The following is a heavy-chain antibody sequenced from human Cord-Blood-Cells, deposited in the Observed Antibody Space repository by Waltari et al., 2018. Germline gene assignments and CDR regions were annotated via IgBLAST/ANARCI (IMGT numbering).Heavy chain of an antibody. J-gene: IGHJ3*02. V-gene: IGHV4-38-2*02. CDR3: ARVLGAAAAGTHDAFDI. CDR1: GYSISSGYY. D-gene: IGHD6-13*01. CDR2: IYHSGST. Sequence: QVQLQESGPGLVKPSETLSLTCTVSGYSISSGYYWGWIRQPPGKGLEWIGSIYHSGSTSHNPSLKSRVTISVDTSKNQFSLKLSSVTAADTAVYYCARVLGAAAAGTHDAFDIWGQGTMVTVSS.